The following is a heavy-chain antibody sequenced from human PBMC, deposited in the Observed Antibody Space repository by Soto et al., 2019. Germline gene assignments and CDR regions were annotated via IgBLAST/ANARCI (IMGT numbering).Heavy chain of an antibody. Sequence: LRLSCAASGFTFSSYGMHWVRQAPGKGLEWVAVIWYDGSNKYYADSVKGRFTISRDNSKNTLYLQMNSLRAEDTAVYYCARGGNVIVVVTAIDYWGQGTLVTVSS. V-gene: IGHV3-33*01. CDR2: IWYDGSNK. CDR1: GFTFSSYG. J-gene: IGHJ4*02. CDR3: ARGGNVIVVVTAIDY. D-gene: IGHD2-21*02.